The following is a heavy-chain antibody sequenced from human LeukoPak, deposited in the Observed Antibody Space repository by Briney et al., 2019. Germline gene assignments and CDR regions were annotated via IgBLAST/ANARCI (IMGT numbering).Heavy chain of an antibody. V-gene: IGHV1-2*02. CDR2: INPNSRGT. J-gene: IGHJ2*01. Sequence: VASVKVSCKASGYTFTGYYMHWVRQAPGQGLEWMGWINPNSRGTNYAQKFQGRVTMTRDTSISTAYLELSRLRSDDTAVYYCARDQGPPVGNWYFDLWGRGTLVTVSS. D-gene: IGHD1-26*01. CDR3: ARDQGPPVGNWYFDL. CDR1: GYTFTGYY.